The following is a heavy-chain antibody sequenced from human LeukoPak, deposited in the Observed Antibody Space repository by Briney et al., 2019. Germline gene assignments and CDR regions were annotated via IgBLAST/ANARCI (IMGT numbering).Heavy chain of an antibody. J-gene: IGHJ4*02. CDR1: GLAFSNYW. Sequence: GGSLRLSCVVSGLAFSNYWMIWVRQAPGKGLESVAIVNEDGSAKYYLDSVKGRFTISRDNARNSLYLEMNSLRAEDTAVYYCARDYWRSIDHWGQGTLVTISS. D-gene: IGHD1-1*01. V-gene: IGHV3-7*01. CDR3: ARDYWRSIDH. CDR2: VNEDGSAK.